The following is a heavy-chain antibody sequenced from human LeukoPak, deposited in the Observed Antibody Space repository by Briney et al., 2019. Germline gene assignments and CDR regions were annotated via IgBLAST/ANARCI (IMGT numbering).Heavy chain of an antibody. CDR2: IKQDGSEK. D-gene: IGHD3-16*01. J-gene: IGHJ6*03. Sequence: GGSLRLSCAASGFTFSSYWMSWVRQAPGKGLEWVANIKQDGSEKYYVDSVKGRFTISRDNAKNSLYLQMNSLRAEDTAVYYCARDREGGTYYYYYYMDVWGKGTTVTVSS. CDR1: GFTFSSYW. CDR3: ARDREGGTYYYYYYMDV. V-gene: IGHV3-7*01.